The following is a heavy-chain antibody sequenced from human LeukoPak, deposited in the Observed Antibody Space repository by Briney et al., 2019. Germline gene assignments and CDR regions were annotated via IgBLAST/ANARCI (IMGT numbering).Heavy chain of an antibody. CDR2: ISYDGSNK. CDR1: GFTFSSYA. J-gene: IGHJ6*03. V-gene: IGHV3-30*04. D-gene: IGHD6-19*01. Sequence: GGSLRLSCAASGFTFSSYAMHWVRQAPGKGLEGVAVISYDGSNKYYADSVKGRFTISRDNSKNSLYLQMNSLRAEDTAVYYCASSGWDNYYYYMDVWGKGTTVTISS. CDR3: ASSGWDNYYYYMDV.